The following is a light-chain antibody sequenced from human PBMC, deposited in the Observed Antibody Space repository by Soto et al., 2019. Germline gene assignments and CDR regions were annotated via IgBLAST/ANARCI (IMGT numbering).Light chain of an antibody. V-gene: IGKV3-20*01. CDR1: QKLASHY. CDR3: QQEAKFPYT. Sequence: DIVLTQSADTVSLSPGETATLSCRASQKLASHYLAWYQQRPGQAPKLLIYGASDRVPVIPERVSGIGSRTHFTLTMSIVEPEDFSVYSCQQEAKFPYTFGQWTKLDIK. J-gene: IGKJ2*01. CDR2: GAS.